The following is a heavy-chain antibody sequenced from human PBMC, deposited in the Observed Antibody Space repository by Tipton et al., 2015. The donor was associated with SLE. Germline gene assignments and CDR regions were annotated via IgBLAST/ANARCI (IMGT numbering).Heavy chain of an antibody. CDR1: GFTFKNYA. J-gene: IGHJ6*02. CDR2: IGWSSGSI. D-gene: IGHD3-22*01. Sequence: SLRLSCAASGFTFKNYAMHWVRQVPGKGLEWVSGIGWSSGSIGYVDSVKGRFTISRDNSKNTLYLQMNSLRPEDTAVYYCAKDLNGYYDYYSYAMDVWGQGTTVTVSS. V-gene: IGHV3-9*01. CDR3: AKDLNGYYDYYSYAMDV.